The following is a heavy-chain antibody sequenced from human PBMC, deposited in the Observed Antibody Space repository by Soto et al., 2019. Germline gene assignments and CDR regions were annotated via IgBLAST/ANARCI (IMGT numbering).Heavy chain of an antibody. CDR3: ARGRAAAGSRSQGRNWFDP. CDR2: ISSSSSTI. D-gene: IGHD6-13*01. CDR1: GFTFSSYS. Sequence: GGSLRLSCAASGFTFSSYSMSWVRQAPGKGLEWVSYISSSSSTIYYADSVKGRFTISRDNAKNSLYLQMNSLRAEDTAVYYCARGRAAAGSRSQGRNWFDPWGQGTLVTVSS. V-gene: IGHV3-48*01. J-gene: IGHJ5*02.